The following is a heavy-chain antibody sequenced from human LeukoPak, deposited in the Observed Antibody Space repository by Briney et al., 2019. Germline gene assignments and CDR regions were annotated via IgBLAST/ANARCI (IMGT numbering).Heavy chain of an antibody. D-gene: IGHD3-3*01. Sequence: SETLSLTCTVSGGPINNYYWSWIRQPPGKGLEWIGYIYHSGSTYYNPSLKSRVTILVDRSKNQFSLKLSSVTAADTAVYYCARDFWSGYENWGQGTMVTVSS. CDR2: IYHSGST. J-gene: IGHJ3*01. CDR3: ARDFWSGYEN. V-gene: IGHV4-59*12. CDR1: GGPINNYY.